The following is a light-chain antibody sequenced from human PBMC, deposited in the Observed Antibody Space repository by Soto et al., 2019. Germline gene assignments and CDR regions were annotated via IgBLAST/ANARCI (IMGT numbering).Light chain of an antibody. CDR2: EVS. CDR3: SSFAGGNNLL. CDR1: SSDVGGYNF. V-gene: IGLV2-8*01. Sequence: QSVLTQPPSASGSPGQSATISCTGTSSDVGGYNFVSWYQQHPGKAPKLLIYEVSKRPSGVPDRFSGSKSDNTASLTVSGLQAEDEADYYCSSFAGGNNLLFGGGTQLTVL. J-gene: IGLJ2*01.